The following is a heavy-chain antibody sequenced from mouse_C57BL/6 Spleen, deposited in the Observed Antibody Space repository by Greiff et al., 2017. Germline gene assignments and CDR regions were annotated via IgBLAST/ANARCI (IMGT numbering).Heavy chain of an antibody. V-gene: IGHV14-4*01. D-gene: IGHD1-1*01. Sequence: EVKLVESGAELVRPGASVKLSCTASGFNIKDDYMHWVKQRPEQGLEWIGWIDPENGDTEYASKFQGKATITADTSSNTAYLQLSSLTSEDTAVYYCTTSTSYWGQGTTLTVSS. CDR3: TTSTSY. J-gene: IGHJ2*01. CDR2: IDPENGDT. CDR1: GFNIKDDY.